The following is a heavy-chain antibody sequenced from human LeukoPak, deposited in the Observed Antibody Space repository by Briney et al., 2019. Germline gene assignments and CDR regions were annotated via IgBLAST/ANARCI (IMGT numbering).Heavy chain of an antibody. CDR2: INYSGST. V-gene: IGHV4-59*08. Sequence: SETLSLTCTVSGGSISSYYWSWIRQPPGKGLEWIGYINYSGSTNYNPSLKSRVTMSVDTSKNQFSLKLTSVTAADTAVYYCARHEDFWSGYFDYWGQGSLVIVSS. D-gene: IGHD3-3*01. J-gene: IGHJ4*02. CDR1: GGSISSYY. CDR3: ARHEDFWSGYFDY.